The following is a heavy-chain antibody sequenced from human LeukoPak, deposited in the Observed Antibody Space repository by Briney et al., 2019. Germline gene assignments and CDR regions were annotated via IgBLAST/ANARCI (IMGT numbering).Heavy chain of an antibody. CDR2: IYYSGST. CDR1: GGSISSSSYY. V-gene: IGHV4-39*01. D-gene: IGHD6-13*01. CDR3: ARLRAAALDY. Sequence: SETLSLTCTVSGGSISSSSYYWGWIRQPPGKGLEWIGGIYYSGSTYYNPSLKSRVTISVDTSKNQFSLKLSSVTAADTAVYYCARLRAAALDYWGQGTLVTVSS. J-gene: IGHJ4*02.